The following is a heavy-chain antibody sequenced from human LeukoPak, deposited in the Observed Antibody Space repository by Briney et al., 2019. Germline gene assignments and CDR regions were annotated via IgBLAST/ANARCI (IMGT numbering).Heavy chain of an antibody. CDR2: IYHSGST. J-gene: IGHJ5*02. CDR1: GGSISSGGYS. Sequence: SQTLSLTCAVSGGSISSGGYSWSWIRQPPGKGLEWIGYIYHSGSTYYNPSLKSRVTISVDRSKNQFSLKLSSVTAADTAVYYCARGPDCSSTSCYESWFDPWGQGTLVTVSS. V-gene: IGHV4-30-2*01. D-gene: IGHD2-2*01. CDR3: ARGPDCSSTSCYESWFDP.